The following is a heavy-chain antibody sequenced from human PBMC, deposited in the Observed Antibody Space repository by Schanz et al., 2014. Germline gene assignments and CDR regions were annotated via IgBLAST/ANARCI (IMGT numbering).Heavy chain of an antibody. J-gene: IGHJ4*02. V-gene: IGHV3-74*01. CDR3: VRDTDYHFDY. Sequence: VQLVESGGGLVKPGGSLRLSCAASGFTFSDYCMVWIRQAPGKGLVWVSRTSHDGSFTTFADSVKGRFTISRDNAKNALYLQMNSLRAEDTAVYYCVRDTDYHFDYWGQGTLVTVSS. CDR2: TSHDGSFT. CDR1: GFTFSDYC. D-gene: IGHD4-17*01.